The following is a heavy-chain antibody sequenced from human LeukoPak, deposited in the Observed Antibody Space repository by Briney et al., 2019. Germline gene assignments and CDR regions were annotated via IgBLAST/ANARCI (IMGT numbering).Heavy chain of an antibody. J-gene: IGHJ6*03. V-gene: IGHV1-8*01. CDR1: GYTFTSYD. CDR2: MNPNSGNT. CDR3: ARAAKYYDFWSGYANYYYYYMDV. D-gene: IGHD3-3*01. Sequence: ASVKVSCKASGYTFTSYDINWVRQATGQGLEWMGWMNPNSGNTGYAQKIQGRVTMTRNTSISTAYMELSSLRSEDTAVYYCARAAKYYDFWSGYANYYYYYMDVWGKGTTVTVSS.